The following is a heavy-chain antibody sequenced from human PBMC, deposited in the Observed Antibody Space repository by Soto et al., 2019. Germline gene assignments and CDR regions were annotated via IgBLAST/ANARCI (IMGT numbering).Heavy chain of an antibody. CDR1: GDSISTSSYY. CDR3: ASRYGRSEFVH. V-gene: IGHV4-39*01. D-gene: IGHD3-9*01. Sequence: QLQLQESGPGLVKSSETLSLTCSVSGDSISTSSYYWGWIRQSPGEGLKWIANIPSNVGTQYNPSLNSRVTISVDTAAIQFSLRLTSAAAADTAVYYCASRYGRSEFVHWGQGYLVTVSS. J-gene: IGHJ4*02. CDR2: IPSNVGT.